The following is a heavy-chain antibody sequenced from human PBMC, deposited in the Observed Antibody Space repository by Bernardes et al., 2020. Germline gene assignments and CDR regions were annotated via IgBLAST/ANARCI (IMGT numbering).Heavy chain of an antibody. V-gene: IGHV4-39*01. CDR2: MYYNGNT. CDR3: AGEMASGNHVDS. J-gene: IGHJ4*02. D-gene: IGHD2-15*01. CDR1: GASITSSTYY. Sequence: SETLSLTCTVSGASITSSTYYWGWIRQPPGEALEWIGSMYYNGNTYYSPSLKSRVTMSVDTSKNQFFLKLNSVTAADTAVYYCAGEMASGNHVDSWGQGTLVTVTA.